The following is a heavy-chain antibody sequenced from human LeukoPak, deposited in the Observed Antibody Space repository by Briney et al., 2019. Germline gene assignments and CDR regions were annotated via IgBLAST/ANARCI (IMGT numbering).Heavy chain of an antibody. V-gene: IGHV3-23*01. J-gene: IGHJ6*03. CDR1: GFPFSSHG. CDR2: IIGGGGST. D-gene: IGHD6-19*01. CDR3: AKDGARGSGWCYYYYYYMDV. Sequence: GGSLRLSCAASGFPFSSHGMNWVRQAPGKGLEWVSGIIGGGGSTYYGDSVKGRFTISRDNSKNTLYLQMNSLRAEDTAVYYCAKDGARGSGWCYYYYYYMDVWGKGTTVTISS.